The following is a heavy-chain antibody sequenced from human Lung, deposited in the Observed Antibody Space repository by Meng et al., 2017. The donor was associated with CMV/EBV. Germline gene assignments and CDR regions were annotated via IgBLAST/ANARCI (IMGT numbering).Heavy chain of an antibody. J-gene: IGHJ3*02. Sequence: SETLSLTCTVSGGSISSSSYYWGWIRQPPGKGLEWIGSIYYSGSTYYNPSLKSRVTISVDTSKNQFSLKLSSVTAADTAVYYCARDIYHTDIVVVRSDAFDIWXQGKXVTV. V-gene: IGHV4-39*07. CDR3: ARDIYHTDIVVVRSDAFDI. D-gene: IGHD2-2*01. CDR2: IYYSGST. CDR1: GGSISSSSYY.